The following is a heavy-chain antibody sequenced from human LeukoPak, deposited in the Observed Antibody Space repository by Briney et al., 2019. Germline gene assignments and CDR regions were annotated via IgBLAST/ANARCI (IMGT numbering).Heavy chain of an antibody. CDR1: GFTFSSYW. V-gene: IGHV3-74*01. D-gene: IGHD5-18*01. Sequence: GGSLRLSCAASGFTFSSYWMHWVRQAPGKGLVWVSRINSDGSSTSYADSVTGRFTISRDNAKNTLYLQMNSLRAEDTAVYYCAKDLDSYGSLYYFDYWGQGTLVTVSS. J-gene: IGHJ4*02. CDR3: AKDLDSYGSLYYFDY. CDR2: INSDGSST.